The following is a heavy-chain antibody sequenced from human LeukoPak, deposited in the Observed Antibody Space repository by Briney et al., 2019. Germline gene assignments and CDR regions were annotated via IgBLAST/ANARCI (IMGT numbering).Heavy chain of an antibody. CDR2: IYTSGST. V-gene: IGHV4-4*07. D-gene: IGHD5-18*01. CDR3: ARVDSTYGYAGGNYFDS. CDR1: GDSISSFY. J-gene: IGHJ4*02. Sequence: SETLSLTCTVSGDSISSFYWSWIRQPAGKGLEWIGRIYTSGSTNYNPSLKSRVTMSVDTSKNQFSLKLSSVTAADTAVYYCARVDSTYGYAGGNYFDSWGQGTLVTVSS.